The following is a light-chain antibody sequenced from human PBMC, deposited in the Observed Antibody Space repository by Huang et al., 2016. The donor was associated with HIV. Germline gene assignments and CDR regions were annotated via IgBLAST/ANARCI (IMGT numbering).Light chain of an antibody. CDR3: QQRNNWPPWT. V-gene: IGKV3-11*01. J-gene: IGKJ1*01. CDR2: DAS. Sequence: EIVLTQSPATLSLSPGEGATLSCRASQRIGSYLAWYQQRPGQAPRLLRYDASIRATGIPARFSGRGSGTDFTLTISSLEPEDFAVYYCQQRNNWPPWTFGQGTKVELK. CDR1: QRIGSY.